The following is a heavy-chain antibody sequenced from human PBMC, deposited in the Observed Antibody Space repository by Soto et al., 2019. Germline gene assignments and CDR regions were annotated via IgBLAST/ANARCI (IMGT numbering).Heavy chain of an antibody. Sequence: GSLRLSCAASGFTFSSYWMHWVRQAPGKGLVWVSRINSDGSSTSYAGSVKGRFTISRDNAKNTLYLQMNSLRAEDTAVYYCAREYVGGIGDGYYTAYYYGMDVWGQGTTVTVSS. V-gene: IGHV3-74*01. CDR3: AREYVGGIGDGYYTAYYYGMDV. CDR2: INSDGSST. CDR1: GFTFSSYW. J-gene: IGHJ6*02. D-gene: IGHD2-2*02.